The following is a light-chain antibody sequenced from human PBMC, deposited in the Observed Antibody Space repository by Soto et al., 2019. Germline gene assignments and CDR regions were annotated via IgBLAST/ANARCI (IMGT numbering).Light chain of an antibody. CDR3: QQYYTTPWT. CDR1: QSVGDY. J-gene: IGKJ1*01. CDR2: WAS. V-gene: IGKV4-1*01. Sequence: TQSPATLSLSPGERATLSCRASQSVGDYLAWYQQKPGQPPKALIYWASTRESGVPDRFSGSGSGTDFTLTISSLQAEDVAVYYCQQYYTTPWTFGQGTKVEIK.